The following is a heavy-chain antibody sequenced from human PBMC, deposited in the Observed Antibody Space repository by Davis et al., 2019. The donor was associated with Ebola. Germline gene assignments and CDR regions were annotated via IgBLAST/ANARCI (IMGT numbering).Heavy chain of an antibody. J-gene: IGHJ4*02. CDR3: ARVGYDRYYFVD. D-gene: IGHD3-16*02. CDR1: GGSISSYY. V-gene: IGHV4-59*08. CDR2: IYYSGST. Sequence: SETLSLTCTVSGGSISSYYWSWIRQPPGKGLEWIGYIYYSGSTNYNPSLKSRVTISVDTSKNQFSLKLSSVTAADTAVYYCARVGYDRYYFVDWGQGSLVTVSS.